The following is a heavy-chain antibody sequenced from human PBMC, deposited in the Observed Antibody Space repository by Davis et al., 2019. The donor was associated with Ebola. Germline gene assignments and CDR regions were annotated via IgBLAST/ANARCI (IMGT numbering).Heavy chain of an antibody. J-gene: IGHJ4*02. CDR2: IYYSGST. Sequence: GSLRLSCTVSGGSISSSSYYWGWIRQPPGKGLEWIGSIYYSGSTYYNPSLKSRVTISVDSSKNQFSLKLSSVTAADTAVYYCARHWSSSSGFDYWGQGTLVTVSS. D-gene: IGHD6-6*01. CDR3: ARHWSSSSGFDY. CDR1: GGSISSSSYY. V-gene: IGHV4-39*01.